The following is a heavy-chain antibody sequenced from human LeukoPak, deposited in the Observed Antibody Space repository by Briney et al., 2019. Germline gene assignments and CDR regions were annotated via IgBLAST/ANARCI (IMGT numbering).Heavy chain of an antibody. CDR2: INPNSGNT. D-gene: IGHD6-13*01. CDR3: ARGGPTGSSWYVVPYYYYMDV. V-gene: IGHV1-8*01. J-gene: IGHJ6*03. Sequence: ASVKVSCKASGYTFTSYDINWVRQATGQGLEWMGWINPNSGNTGYAQKFQGRVTMTRNTSISTAYMELSSLRSEDTAVYYCARGGPTGSSWYVVPYYYYMDVWGKGTTVTVSS. CDR1: GYTFTSYD.